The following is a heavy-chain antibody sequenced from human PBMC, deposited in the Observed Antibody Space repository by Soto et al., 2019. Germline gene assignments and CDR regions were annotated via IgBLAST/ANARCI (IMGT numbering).Heavy chain of an antibody. CDR1: GDSVSSNSAA. D-gene: IGHD4-4*01. CDR3: ARGPTVTRANGMDV. CDR2: TYYRSKWYN. J-gene: IGHJ6*02. V-gene: IGHV6-1*01. Sequence: TLSLTCAISGDSVSSNSAAWNWIRQSPSRGLEWLGRTYYRSKWYNDYAVSVKSRITINPDTSKNQFSLQLDSVTPEDTAVYYCARGPTVTRANGMDVWGQGTTVTVSS.